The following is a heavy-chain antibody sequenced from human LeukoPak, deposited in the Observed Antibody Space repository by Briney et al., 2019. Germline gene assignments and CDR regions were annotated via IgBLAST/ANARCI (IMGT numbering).Heavy chain of an antibody. CDR2: IREDGSEK. Sequence: GGSLRLSCAASGFTFSTYWMTWARQAPGKGLEWVASIREDGSEKYYVDSVKGRFTISRDNAQKSLYLEMNSLRVEDTAVYYCARAVTSTEGYWGQGTLVTVSS. CDR3: ARAVTSTEGY. V-gene: IGHV3-7*03. CDR1: GFTFSTYW. J-gene: IGHJ4*02.